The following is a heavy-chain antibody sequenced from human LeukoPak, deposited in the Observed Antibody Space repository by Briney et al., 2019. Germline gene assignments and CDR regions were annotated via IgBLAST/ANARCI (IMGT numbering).Heavy chain of an antibody. CDR3: VVTTRSKSFDY. J-gene: IGHJ4*02. V-gene: IGHV3-7*01. CDR2: IKQDGSEK. D-gene: IGHD2-21*02. Sequence: PGGSLRLSCAASGFTFSSYWMSWVRQAPGKGLEWVAQIKQDGSEKTYVDSVKGRFTVSRDNAENSLFLQMDSLRVEDTAFYYCVVTTRSKSFDYWGREPWSPSPQ. CDR1: GFTFSSYW.